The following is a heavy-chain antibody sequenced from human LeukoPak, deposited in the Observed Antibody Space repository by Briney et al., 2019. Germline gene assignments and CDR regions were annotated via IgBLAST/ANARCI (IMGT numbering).Heavy chain of an antibody. CDR1: GGSISSYY. Sequence: SETLSLTCTVSGGSISSYYWSWIRQPPGKGLEWIGYIYYSGSTNYNPSLKSRVTISVDTSKNQFSLKLSSVTAADTAVYYCARISYYYYYGMDVWGQGTTVTVSS. V-gene: IGHV4-59*01. CDR3: ARISYYYYYGMDV. CDR2: IYYSGST. J-gene: IGHJ6*02.